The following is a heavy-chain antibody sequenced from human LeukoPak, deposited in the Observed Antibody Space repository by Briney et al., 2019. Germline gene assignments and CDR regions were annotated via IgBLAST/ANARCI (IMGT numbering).Heavy chain of an antibody. V-gene: IGHV3-7*01. J-gene: IGHJ3*02. D-gene: IGHD5-12*01. CDR3: ARVNPLVAPGALDI. Sequence: GGSLRLSCAASGFTVSSNYMSWVRQAPGKGLAWVANIKQGGSAKYYMDSVKGRFAISRDNAKNSLYLRMNSLGAEDTAVYYCARVNPLVAPGALDIWGQGTMVAVSS. CDR1: GFTVSSNY. CDR2: IKQGGSAK.